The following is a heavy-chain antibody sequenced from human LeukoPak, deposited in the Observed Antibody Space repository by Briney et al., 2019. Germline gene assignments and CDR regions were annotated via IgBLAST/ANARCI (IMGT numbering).Heavy chain of an antibody. Sequence: PSETLSLTCTEPGGAIRGETYYSSWIRQPAGKGLEWIGRIYTSGITNYNPSLKSRVTISVDTSKSQFSLNLSSVTADDTGVNYCVRVVVLAELDWFDPWGQGTLVTVSA. D-gene: IGHD2-8*02. CDR3: VRVVVLAELDWFDP. V-gene: IGHV4-61*02. CDR1: GGAIRGETYY. J-gene: IGHJ5*02. CDR2: IYTSGIT.